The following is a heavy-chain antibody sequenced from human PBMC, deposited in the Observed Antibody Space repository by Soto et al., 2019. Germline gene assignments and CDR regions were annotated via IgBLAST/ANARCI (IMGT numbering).Heavy chain of an antibody. Sequence: SETLSLTCTVSGGSISSGDYYWSWIRQPPGKGLEWIGYIYYSGSTYYNPSLKSRVTISVDTSTNQFSLKLSSVTAADTAVYYCARELIVVVPAAELPQGPRDPQNYSPNLYYYYYGMDVWGQGTTVTVSS. CDR3: ARELIVVVPAAELPQGPRDPQNYSPNLYYYYYGMDV. D-gene: IGHD2-2*01. CDR1: GGSISSGDYY. CDR2: IYYSGST. J-gene: IGHJ6*02. V-gene: IGHV4-30-4*01.